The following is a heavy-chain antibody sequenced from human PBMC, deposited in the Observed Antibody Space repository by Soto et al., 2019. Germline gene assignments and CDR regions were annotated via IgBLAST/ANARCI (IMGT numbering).Heavy chain of an antibody. CDR2: IYYSGST. CDR1: GGSISSYY. CDR3: ARGAAYDFCSGYYYFDY. D-gene: IGHD3-3*01. Sequence: SETLSLTCTVSGGSISSYYWSWIRQPPGKGLEWVGYIYYSGSTNYNPSLKSRVTISVDTSKNQFSLKLSSVTAADTAVYYCARGAAYDFCSGYYYFDYWGQGTLVTVSS. J-gene: IGHJ4*02. V-gene: IGHV4-59*01.